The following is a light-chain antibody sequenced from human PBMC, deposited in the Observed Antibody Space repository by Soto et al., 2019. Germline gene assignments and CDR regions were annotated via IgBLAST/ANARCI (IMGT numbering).Light chain of an antibody. CDR2: GPS. V-gene: IGKV3D-20*02. J-gene: IGKJ4*01. CDR3: QQRSNWPLT. CDR1: QSVSSSY. Sequence: IVLTQSPATLSLSPGERATLSCRASQSVSSSYLAWYQQKPGQAPRLLIYGPSNRATGIPDRFSGSGSATDFTLTISSLEPEDFAVYYCQQRSNWPLTFGGGTKVDIK.